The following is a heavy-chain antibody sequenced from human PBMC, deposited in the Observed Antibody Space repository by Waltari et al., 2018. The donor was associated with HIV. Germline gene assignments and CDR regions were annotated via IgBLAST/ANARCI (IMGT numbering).Heavy chain of an antibody. D-gene: IGHD6-13*01. CDR1: GFRVSDYG. Sequence: VQLEESGGGVVQPGRSRRLSRAASGFRVSDYGMHWVRQAPGKGLQWVAVIWYDGSKKEYSDAVKGRFTISKDNSKNTLFLQMNSLRVDDTAVYFCARVPFASSWSADSFDVWGPGTRITVSS. CDR3: ARVPFASSWSADSFDV. J-gene: IGHJ3*01. CDR2: IWYDGSKK. V-gene: IGHV3-33*01.